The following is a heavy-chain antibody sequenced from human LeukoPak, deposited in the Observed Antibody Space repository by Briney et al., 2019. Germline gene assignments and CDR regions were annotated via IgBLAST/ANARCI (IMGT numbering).Heavy chain of an antibody. CDR2: ISGSGGST. V-gene: IGHV3-23*01. CDR1: GFTFSSYA. J-gene: IGHJ4*02. CDR3: AKDTKSYYGDLYYFDY. D-gene: IGHD4-17*01. Sequence: GGSLRLSCAASGFTFSSYAMSWVRQAPGKGLEWVSAISGSGGSTYYADSVKGRFTISRDNSKNTLYLQMNSLRAEDTAVYYGAKDTKSYYGDLYYFDYWGQGTLVTVSS.